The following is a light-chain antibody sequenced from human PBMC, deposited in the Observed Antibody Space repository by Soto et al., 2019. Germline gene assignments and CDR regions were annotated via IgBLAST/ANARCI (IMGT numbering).Light chain of an antibody. V-gene: IGKV3-20*01. Sequence: EIVLTQSPGTLSLSPGERATLSCRASQSVSSSYLAWYQQKPGQAPGLLIYAASSRATGIPDRFSGSGSGTDFTLTISRLEPEDFAVYYCQQYGSSWTFGHGTKVEIK. CDR1: QSVSSSY. J-gene: IGKJ1*01. CDR3: QQYGSSWT. CDR2: AAS.